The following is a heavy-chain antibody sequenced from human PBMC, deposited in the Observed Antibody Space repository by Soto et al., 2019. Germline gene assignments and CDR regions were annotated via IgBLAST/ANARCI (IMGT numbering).Heavy chain of an antibody. J-gene: IGHJ3*02. Sequence: SETLSLTCTVSGGSISSSSYYWGWIRQPPGKGLEWIGSIYYSGSTYYNPSLKSRVTISVDTSKNQFSLKLSSVTAADTAVYYCARGYEVRATDAFDIWGQGTMVTVSS. V-gene: IGHV4-39*01. CDR3: ARGYEVRATDAFDI. D-gene: IGHD3-10*01. CDR1: GGSISSSSYY. CDR2: IYYSGST.